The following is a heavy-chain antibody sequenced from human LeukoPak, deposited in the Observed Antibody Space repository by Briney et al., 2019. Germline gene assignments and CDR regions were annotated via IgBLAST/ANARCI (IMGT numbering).Heavy chain of an antibody. CDR2: IDYSGST. Sequence: ETLSLTCTVSGGSISSYYWSWIRQPPGKGLEWIGYIDYSGSTNYNPSLKSRVTISVDTSKNQFSLRLSSVTAADTAVYYCARASVAVATYYYYMDVWGKGTTVTVSS. D-gene: IGHD6-19*01. J-gene: IGHJ6*03. V-gene: IGHV4-59*01. CDR1: GGSISSYY. CDR3: ARASVAVATYYYYMDV.